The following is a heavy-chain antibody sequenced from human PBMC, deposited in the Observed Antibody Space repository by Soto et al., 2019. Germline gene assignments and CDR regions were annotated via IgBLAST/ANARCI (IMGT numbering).Heavy chain of an antibody. CDR3: ARGIVVVPAAPFDY. CDR2: IIPILGIA. J-gene: IGHJ4*02. V-gene: IGHV1-69*02. Sequence: GASVKVSCKASGGTFSSYTISWVRQAPGQGLEWMGRIIPILGIANYAQKFQGRVTITADKSTSTAYMELSSLRSEDTAVYYCARGIVVVPAAPFDYWGQGTXVTVSS. D-gene: IGHD2-2*01. CDR1: GGTFSSYT.